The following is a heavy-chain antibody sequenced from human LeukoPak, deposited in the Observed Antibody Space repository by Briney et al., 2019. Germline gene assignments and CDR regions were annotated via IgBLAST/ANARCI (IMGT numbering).Heavy chain of an antibody. V-gene: IGHV3-53*01. CDR3: ARGESSDCTCIDY. Sequence: GGSLRLSCAASGFTVSSRYMSWVRQAPEKGLEWVSVIHGDGSTYYADSVKGRFTISRDNSKNTLYLQMNSLRAEDTAVYYCARGESSDCTCIDYWGQGTLVSVSS. J-gene: IGHJ4*02. CDR1: GFTVSSRY. D-gene: IGHD2-21*02. CDR2: IHGDGST.